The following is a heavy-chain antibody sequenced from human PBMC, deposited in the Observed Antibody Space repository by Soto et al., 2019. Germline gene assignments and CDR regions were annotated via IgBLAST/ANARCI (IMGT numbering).Heavy chain of an antibody. CDR3: ARDGDGYPA. J-gene: IGHJ5*02. V-gene: IGHV3-7*01. CDR1: GFTFSRNW. Sequence: EVQLVESGGGLVQPGGSLTLSCAASGFTFSRNWMSWVRQAPGKGLEWVANIKQDGSEKYYADAVKGRFTLFRDNFENSLYLQMNSLRAEDTAVYYCARDGDGYPAWGQGTLVTVSS. D-gene: IGHD1-1*01. CDR2: IKQDGSEK.